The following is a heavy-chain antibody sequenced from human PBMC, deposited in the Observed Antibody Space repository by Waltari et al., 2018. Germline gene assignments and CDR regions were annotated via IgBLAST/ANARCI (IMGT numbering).Heavy chain of an antibody. CDR2: VSCYNGHT. CDR1: GYTFKSYA. Sequence: VQLVQSETEVKKPGASVMVSCNTSGYTFKSYAFSWVRQAPGQGLEWMGWVSCYNGHTFHAKNYQDILTMTTETATTTTFMELRNLSSDDTAIYCCARVSTNNGPGDLDYWGQGTLVTVSA. D-gene: IGHD2-8*01. J-gene: IGHJ4*02. CDR3: ARVSTNNGPGDLDY. V-gene: IGHV1-18*01.